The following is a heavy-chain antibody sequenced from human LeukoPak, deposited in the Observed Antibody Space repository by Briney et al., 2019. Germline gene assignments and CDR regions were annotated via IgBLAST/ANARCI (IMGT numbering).Heavy chain of an antibody. D-gene: IGHD2/OR15-2a*01. V-gene: IGHV3-30*04. CDR3: AKPDCTTIYCYTLPY. J-gene: IGHJ4*02. CDR1: GFTFGTYA. Sequence: GGSLRPSCAASGFTFGTYAMHRVRQAPGKGLEWLAIISSDENTQYYADSVKGRFTISRDNSRNTLYLQMSSLSGDDTAMYYCAKPDCTTIYCYTLPYWGQGTPVTVSS. CDR2: ISSDENTQ.